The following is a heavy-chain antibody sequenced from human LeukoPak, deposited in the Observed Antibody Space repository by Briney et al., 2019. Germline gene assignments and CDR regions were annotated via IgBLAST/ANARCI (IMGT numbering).Heavy chain of an antibody. Sequence: GTLSPTCAVSGDSMGSSNWWSWVRQAPGKGLEWVSAISGSGGSTYYADSVKGRFTISRDNSKNTLYLQMNSLRAEDTAVYYCARVSPTVVYYYYYYMDVWGKGTTVTVSS. CDR1: GDSMGSSN. J-gene: IGHJ6*03. CDR3: ARVSPTVVYYYYYYMDV. CDR2: ISGSGGST. V-gene: IGHV3-23*01. D-gene: IGHD2-15*01.